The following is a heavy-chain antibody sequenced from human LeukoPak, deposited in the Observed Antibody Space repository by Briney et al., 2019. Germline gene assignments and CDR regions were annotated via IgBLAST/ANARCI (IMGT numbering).Heavy chain of an antibody. Sequence: GSLRLSCAASGFTFSSYEMNWVRQPPGKGLEWIGNIFYSGSTYYSPSLKSRVTISLDTSKNQFSLKLSSVTAADTAVYYCARVPWYDILTGYPNGAFDIWGQGTMVTVSS. V-gene: IGHV4-59*01. J-gene: IGHJ3*02. D-gene: IGHD3-9*01. CDR3: ARVPWYDILTGYPNGAFDI. CDR2: IFYSGST. CDR1: GFTFSSYE.